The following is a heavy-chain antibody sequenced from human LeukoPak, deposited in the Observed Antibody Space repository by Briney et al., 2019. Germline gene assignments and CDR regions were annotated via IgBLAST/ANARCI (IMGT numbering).Heavy chain of an antibody. D-gene: IGHD3-3*01. CDR2: ISAYNGNT. CDR1: GYTFTSYG. J-gene: IGHJ3*02. CDR3: ARDGDISYYDFWSGYYASKAFDI. Sequence: GASVKVSCKASGYTFTSYGISWVRQAPGQGLEWMGWISAYNGNTNYAQKLQGRATMTTDTSTSTAYMELRSLRSDDTAVYCCARDGDISYYDFWSGYYASKAFDIWGQGTMVTVSS. V-gene: IGHV1-18*01.